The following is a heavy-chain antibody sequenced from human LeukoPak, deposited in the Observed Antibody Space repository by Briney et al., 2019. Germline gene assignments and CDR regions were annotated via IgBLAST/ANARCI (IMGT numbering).Heavy chain of an antibody. V-gene: IGHV4-61*02. CDR3: AREYGH. D-gene: IGHD3-10*01. CDR1: GDSITSGDSY. CDR2: IYTSGST. J-gene: IGHJ4*02. Sequence: TLSLTCSVSGDSITSGDSYWTWIRQPAGKGLEWIGLIYTSGSTKYNPSLKSRITISLDTSKNQFSLQLSSVTAADTAVYYCAREYGHWGQGTLVTVSS.